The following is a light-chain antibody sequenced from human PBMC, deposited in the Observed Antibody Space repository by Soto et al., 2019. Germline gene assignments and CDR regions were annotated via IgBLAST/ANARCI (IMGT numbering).Light chain of an antibody. V-gene: IGKV3-15*01. CDR1: QSVSSSY. CDR3: QQYNNWPRT. Sequence: EIVLTQSPGTLSLSPGERATFACRASQSVSSSYIAWYQQKRGQAPRRLIYGASTRATDVPDRFSGSGSGTEFTLTISNLQSEDLAVYYCQQYNNWPRTFGQGTRLEIK. J-gene: IGKJ5*01. CDR2: GAS.